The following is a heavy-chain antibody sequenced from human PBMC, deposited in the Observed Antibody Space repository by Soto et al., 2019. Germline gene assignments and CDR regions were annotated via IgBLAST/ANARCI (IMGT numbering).Heavy chain of an antibody. Sequence: PGGSLRLSCAASGFTFSSYWMSWVRQAPGKGLEWVANIKQDGSEKYYVDSVKGRFTISRDNAKNSLYLQMNSLRAEDTAVYYCASPYYDILTGTRSVAFDIWGEATMVSVSS. V-gene: IGHV3-7*01. D-gene: IGHD3-9*01. CDR3: ASPYYDILTGTRSVAFDI. J-gene: IGHJ3*02. CDR2: IKQDGSEK. CDR1: GFTFSSYW.